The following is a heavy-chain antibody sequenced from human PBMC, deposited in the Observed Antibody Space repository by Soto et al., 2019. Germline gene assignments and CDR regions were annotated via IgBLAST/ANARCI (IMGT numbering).Heavy chain of an antibody. D-gene: IGHD2-8*01. Sequence: SVKVSCKASGGTFSSYAISWVRQAPGQGLEWMGGIIPIFGTANYAQKFQGRVTITADESTSTAYMELSSLRSEDTAVYYCARYCTNGVCSHYYYYGMDVWGQGTTVTVSS. J-gene: IGHJ6*02. CDR1: GGTFSSYA. V-gene: IGHV1-69*13. CDR3: ARYCTNGVCSHYYYYGMDV. CDR2: IIPIFGTA.